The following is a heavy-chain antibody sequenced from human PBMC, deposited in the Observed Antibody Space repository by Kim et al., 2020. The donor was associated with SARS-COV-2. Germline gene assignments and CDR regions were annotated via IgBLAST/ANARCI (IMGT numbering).Heavy chain of an antibody. D-gene: IGHD3-22*01. CDR1: GYIMTNYW. V-gene: IGHV5-51*01. J-gene: IGHJ4*02. CDR2: IYPRDSDT. Sequence: GESLKISCKASGYIMTNYWIAWVRQMPGKGLEWMGKIYPRDSDTRFSPSFQGQVTISVDMSINTAYLQWRSLKASDNAVYYCGRDSGLIGGYIDFWGQGT. CDR3: GRDSGLIGGYIDF.